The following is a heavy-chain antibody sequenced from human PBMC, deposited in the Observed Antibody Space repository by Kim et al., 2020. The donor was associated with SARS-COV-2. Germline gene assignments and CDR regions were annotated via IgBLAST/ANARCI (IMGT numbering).Heavy chain of an antibody. J-gene: IGHJ3*02. V-gene: IGHV3-23*01. Sequence: KGRFTISRDNSKNTLYLQMNSLRAEDTAVYYCAKDLGYDILTGVCAFDIWGQGTMVTVSS. CDR3: AKDLGYDILTGVCAFDI. D-gene: IGHD3-9*01.